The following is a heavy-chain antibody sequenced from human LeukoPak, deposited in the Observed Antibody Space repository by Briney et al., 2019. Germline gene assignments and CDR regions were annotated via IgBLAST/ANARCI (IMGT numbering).Heavy chain of an antibody. D-gene: IGHD2-2*01. CDR3: ARVWSTLTGDAFDI. CDR2: IKQDGSEK. Sequence: GGSLRLSCAASGFTFSSYWMTWVRQAPGKGLEWVANIKQDGSEKYYVDSVKGRFTISRDNAKNSMYLQMNSLRAEDTAVYYCARVWSTLTGDAFDIWGQGTMVTVSS. CDR1: GFTFSSYW. J-gene: IGHJ3*02. V-gene: IGHV3-7*01.